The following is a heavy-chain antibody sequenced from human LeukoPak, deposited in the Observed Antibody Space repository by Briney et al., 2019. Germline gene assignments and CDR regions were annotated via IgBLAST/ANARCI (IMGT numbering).Heavy chain of an antibody. CDR1: GFIFPTYW. CDR2: ISQDASHK. Sequence: GGSLRLSCAASGFIFPTYWMSRVRQAPGKGLEWVANISQDASHKNHVESVKGRFTISRDNANNLLFLQMNDLRAEDTAIYYCARDPPTDSNWYPDYWGQGTLVTVSS. V-gene: IGHV3-7*01. J-gene: IGHJ4*02. D-gene: IGHD6-13*01. CDR3: ARDPPTDSNWYPDY.